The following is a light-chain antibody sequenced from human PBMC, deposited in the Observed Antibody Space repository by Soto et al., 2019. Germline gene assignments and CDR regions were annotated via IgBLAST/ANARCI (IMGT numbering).Light chain of an antibody. J-gene: IGKJ4*01. Sequence: DFQLTQSPSSLSASVGDRVTIPCRASQSVSTYLNWYQQKPGKAPQLLIYGASNLQSGVPSRFSGSGSGTSFTLTISNLQPEDVASYYCQQTYSTLPTFGGGTKVEIK. CDR3: QQTYSTLPT. CDR2: GAS. V-gene: IGKV1-39*01. CDR1: QSVSTY.